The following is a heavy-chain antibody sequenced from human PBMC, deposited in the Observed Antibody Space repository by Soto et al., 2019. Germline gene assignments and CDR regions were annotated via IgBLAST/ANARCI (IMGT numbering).Heavy chain of an antibody. Sequence: PSETLSLTCVVSGGSFSTYYYNWIRQSPGKGLEWIGEINRSGSNNYSPSLKSRVTMSLDTSKNQFSLKLTSVTAADTAVYYCARGGSNDWQVAFDIWGQGTRVTVSS. D-gene: IGHD3-9*01. J-gene: IGHJ3*02. CDR3: ARGGSNDWQVAFDI. CDR1: GGSFSTYY. V-gene: IGHV4-34*01. CDR2: INRSGSN.